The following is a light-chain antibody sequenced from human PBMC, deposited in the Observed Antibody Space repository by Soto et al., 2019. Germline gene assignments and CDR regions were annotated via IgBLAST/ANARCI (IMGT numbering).Light chain of an antibody. CDR3: QQYYNYPPT. V-gene: IGKV1-8*01. CDR2: AAS. J-gene: IGKJ1*01. Sequence: AIRMTQSPSSLSASTGDRVTITCRASQGISSYLAWYQQKPGKAPKLLIYAASTLQSGVPSRFSGSGSGTDFTLTISSLQSEDFATYYCQQYYNYPPTFGQGTTVEIK. CDR1: QGISSY.